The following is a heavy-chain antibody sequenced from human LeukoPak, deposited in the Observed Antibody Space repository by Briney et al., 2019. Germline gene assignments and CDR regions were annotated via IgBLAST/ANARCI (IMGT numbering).Heavy chain of an antibody. J-gene: IGHJ6*02. CDR1: GFTFSSYA. Sequence: GGSLRLSCAASGFTFSSYAMHWVRQAPGKGLEWVAVISYDGSNKYYADSVKGRFTISRDNSKNTLYLQMNSRRAEDTAVYYCARDPSNSDYYYYGMDVWGQGTTVTVSS. CDR2: ISYDGSNK. V-gene: IGHV3-30-3*01. D-gene: IGHD1-1*01. CDR3: ARDPSNSDYYYYGMDV.